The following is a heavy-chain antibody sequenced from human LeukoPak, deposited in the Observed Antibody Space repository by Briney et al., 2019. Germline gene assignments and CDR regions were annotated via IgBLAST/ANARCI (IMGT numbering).Heavy chain of an antibody. CDR2: INPNSGGT. D-gene: IGHD3-10*01. Sequence: ASVKVSCKASGYTFTGYYMHWVRQAPGQGLEWMGWINPNSGGTNYAQNFQGRVTMTRDTSTSTVYMELSSLRSEDTAVYYCARGSSRVTMVRGVLDYWGQGTLVTVSS. CDR1: GYTFTGYY. V-gene: IGHV1-2*02. CDR3: ARGSSRVTMVRGVLDY. J-gene: IGHJ4*02.